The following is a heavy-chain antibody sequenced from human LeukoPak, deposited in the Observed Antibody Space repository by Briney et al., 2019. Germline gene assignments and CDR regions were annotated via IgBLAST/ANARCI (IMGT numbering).Heavy chain of an antibody. CDR2: ISAYNGNT. Sequence: ASVKVSCKASGYTFTSYGISWVRQAPGQGLEWMGWISAYNGNTNYAQKLQGRVTMTTDTSTSTAYMELRSLRSDDTAVYYCARDQIWFGEAQGAFDIWGQGTMVTVSS. D-gene: IGHD3-10*01. J-gene: IGHJ3*02. CDR1: GYTFTSYG. CDR3: ARDQIWFGEAQGAFDI. V-gene: IGHV1-18*01.